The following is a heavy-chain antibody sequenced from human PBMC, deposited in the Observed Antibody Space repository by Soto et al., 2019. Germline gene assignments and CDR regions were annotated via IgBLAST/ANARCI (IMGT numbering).Heavy chain of an antibody. CDR1: GYTFTSHY. Sequence: ASVKASCKASGYTFTSHYIHWVRQAPGQGPEWMAMINPSGGTTSYAQKFQGRVTMTRDTSTSTVYMELSSLRSEDTAVYYCARDRTKYYYYYDMDVWGQGTTVTVSS. V-gene: IGHV1-46*01. CDR3: ARDRTKYYYYYDMDV. J-gene: IGHJ6*02. D-gene: IGHD1-1*01. CDR2: INPSGGTT.